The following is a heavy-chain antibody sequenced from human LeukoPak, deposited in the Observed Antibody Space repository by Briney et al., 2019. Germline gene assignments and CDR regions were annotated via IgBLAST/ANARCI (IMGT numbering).Heavy chain of an antibody. Sequence: GGSLRLSCAASGFTFSSYSMNWVRQAPGKGLEWVSSISSSSSYIYYADSVKGRFTTSRDNAKNSLYLQMNSLRAEDTAVYYCASLGRYSSGWYDYWGQGTLVTVSS. V-gene: IGHV3-21*01. D-gene: IGHD6-19*01. CDR1: GFTFSSYS. CDR2: ISSSSSYI. CDR3: ASLGRYSSGWYDY. J-gene: IGHJ4*02.